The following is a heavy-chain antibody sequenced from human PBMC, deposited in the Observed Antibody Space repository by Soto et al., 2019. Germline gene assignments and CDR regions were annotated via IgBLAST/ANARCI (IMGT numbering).Heavy chain of an antibody. J-gene: IGHJ3*02. CDR2: MYNTGST. V-gene: IGHV4-59*01. D-gene: IGHD2-2*01. Sequence: SETLSLTCTFSGCSISGYYWSWIRQPPGKGLEWIGYMYNTGSTVYNPSFKSRVTISVDTSKNQFSLKLSSVTAADTAVYYCARVNEPYCSSTSCSYAFDIWGQGTMVTVSS. CDR1: GCSISGYY. CDR3: ARVNEPYCSSTSCSYAFDI.